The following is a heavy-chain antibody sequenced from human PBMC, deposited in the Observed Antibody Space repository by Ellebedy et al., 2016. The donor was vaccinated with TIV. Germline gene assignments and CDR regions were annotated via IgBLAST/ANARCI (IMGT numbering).Heavy chain of an antibody. CDR2: ITWNGVSK. V-gene: IGHV3-20*01. D-gene: IGHD3-10*01. Sequence: GGSLRLSXAASGFKFNDYTMSWVRQVPGRGLEWVCSITWNGVSKDYAESVKGRFTVSRDNDRNSVYLQMNSLRVEDTALYRCARRSYDGSGSPWGWFDPWGQGTLVTVSS. J-gene: IGHJ5*02. CDR1: GFKFNDYT. CDR3: ARRSYDGSGSPWGWFDP.